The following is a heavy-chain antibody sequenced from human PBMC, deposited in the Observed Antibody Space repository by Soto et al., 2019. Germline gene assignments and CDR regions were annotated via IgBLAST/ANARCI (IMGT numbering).Heavy chain of an antibody. J-gene: IGHJ1*01. CDR2: INPNSGDT. D-gene: IGHD6-19*01. CDR1: GYTFTGYY. V-gene: IGHV1-2*04. CDR3: ARGSAVAGRTAEYFQH. Sequence: QVQLVQSGAEVKKPGASVKVSCKASGYTFTGYYMHWVRQAPGQGLEWMGWINPNSGDTNYAQKFQGWVTMTRDTSISTAYMELSRLRSDDTAVYYCARGSAVAGRTAEYFQHWGQGTLVTVSS.